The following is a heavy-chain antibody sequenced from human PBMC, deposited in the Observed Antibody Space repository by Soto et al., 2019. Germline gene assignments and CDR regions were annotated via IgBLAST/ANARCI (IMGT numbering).Heavy chain of an antibody. D-gene: IGHD2-15*01. Sequence: GGSLRLSCAAAEFTFSSYWMSWVRKAPGKGLEWVANIKQDGSEKYYVDSAKGRFTISRDNAKNSLYLQMNSLRAEGTAVYYCARALGYCSGGSCYSVAEYFQHWGQGTLVTVSS. V-gene: IGHV3-7*01. J-gene: IGHJ1*01. CDR1: EFTFSSYW. CDR2: IKQDGSEK. CDR3: ARALGYCSGGSCYSVAEYFQH.